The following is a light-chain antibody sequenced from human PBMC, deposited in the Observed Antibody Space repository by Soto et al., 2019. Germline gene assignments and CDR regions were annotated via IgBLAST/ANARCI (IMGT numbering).Light chain of an antibody. J-gene: IGKJ4*01. V-gene: IGKV1-6*01. CDR3: IQDYNYPLT. CDR2: TAS. Sequence: AIQMTKSPSSLSASVGDRVTITCRASQGIRSELGWYQQKPGKAPNLLIYTASTLQSGVPSRFSGSGSGTDFTLTISSLQPEDFATYYCIQDYNYPLTFGGGTKV. CDR1: QGIRSE.